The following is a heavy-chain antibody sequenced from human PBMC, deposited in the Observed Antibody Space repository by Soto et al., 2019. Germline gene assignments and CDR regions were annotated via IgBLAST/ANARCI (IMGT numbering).Heavy chain of an antibody. V-gene: IGHV4-30-2*01. D-gene: IGHD6-19*01. Sequence: QLQLQESGSGLVKPSQTLSLTCAVSGGSISSDGSSWSWLRQPPGKGLEWIGYIYHSGSTYYNPSLKSRVTISVDRAKNQFSLKLSSVTAADTAVYYCARAGGLGAVAVDYWGQGTLVTVSS. CDR2: IYHSGST. J-gene: IGHJ4*02. CDR1: GGSISSDGSS. CDR3: ARAGGLGAVAVDY.